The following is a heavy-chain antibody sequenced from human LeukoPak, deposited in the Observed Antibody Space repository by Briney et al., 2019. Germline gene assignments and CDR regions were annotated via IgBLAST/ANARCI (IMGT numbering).Heavy chain of an antibody. CDR3: VRGYSFGPYGMDV. CDR2: ISGNGDST. CDR1: GFTFSTCA. J-gene: IGHJ6*02. V-gene: IGHV3-64*01. D-gene: IGHD2-15*01. Sequence: PGGSLRLSCAASGFTFSTCAMHWVRQAPGKGLEYVAAISGNGDSTYYANSVKGRFTISRDNSKNTLYLQMSSLRAEDTAVYFCVRGYSFGPYGMDVWGQGTTVTVSS.